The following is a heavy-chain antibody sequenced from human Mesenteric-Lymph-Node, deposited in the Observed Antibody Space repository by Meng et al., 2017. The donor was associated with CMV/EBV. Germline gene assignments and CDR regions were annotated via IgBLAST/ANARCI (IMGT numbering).Heavy chain of an antibody. CDR1: GYTFTSYD. Sequence: ASVKVSCKASGYTFTSYDINWVRQATGQGLEWMGWMNPNSGGTNYAQKFQGRVTMTRDTSISTAYMELSRLRSDDTAVYYCARDPSIVVVPAAFDYWGQGTLVTVSS. CDR2: MNPNSGGT. V-gene: IGHV1-2*02. CDR3: ARDPSIVVVPAAFDY. D-gene: IGHD2-2*01. J-gene: IGHJ4*02.